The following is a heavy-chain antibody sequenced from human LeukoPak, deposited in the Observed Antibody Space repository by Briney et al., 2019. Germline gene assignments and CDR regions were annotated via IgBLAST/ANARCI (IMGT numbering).Heavy chain of an antibody. Sequence: KSSETLSLTCAVYGGSFSGYYWSWIRQPPGKGLEWIGEINDRGSTNYKPSLKSRVAISIDTSKNHLSLKLSSVTAADTAVYYCARAGLMMTTYKRWFDPWGQGSLVTVSS. CDR2: INDRGST. CDR1: GGSFSGYY. CDR3: ARAGLMMTTYKRWFDP. J-gene: IGHJ5*02. D-gene: IGHD4-11*01. V-gene: IGHV4-34*01.